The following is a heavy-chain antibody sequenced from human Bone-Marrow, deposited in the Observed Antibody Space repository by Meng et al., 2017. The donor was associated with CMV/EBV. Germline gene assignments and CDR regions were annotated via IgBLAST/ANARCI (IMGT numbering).Heavy chain of an antibody. CDR3: ARALLRASHGAYGG. D-gene: IGHD4-17*01. J-gene: IGHJ4*02. CDR2: INHSGST. CDR1: GGSFSGYY. Sequence: SETLSLTCAVYGGSFSGYYWSWIRQPPGKGLEWIGEINHSGSTNYNPSLKSRVTISVDTSKNQFSLKLSSVTAADTAVYYCARALLRASHGAYGGWGQGTLVTVSS. V-gene: IGHV4-34*01.